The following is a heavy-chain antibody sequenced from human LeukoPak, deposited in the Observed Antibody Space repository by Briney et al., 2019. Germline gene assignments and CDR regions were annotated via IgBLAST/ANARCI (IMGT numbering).Heavy chain of an antibody. Sequence: GESLKISFQGSGXSFTNYCISWVRQMPGKGLEWMGRIAPSDSYTNYSPSFQGHVTISADKSISTAYLQWSSLKASDTAMYYCARRALGATRTKYFDYWGQGTLVTVSS. CDR1: GXSFTNYC. CDR2: IAPSDSYT. CDR3: ARRALGATRTKYFDY. J-gene: IGHJ4*02. V-gene: IGHV5-10-1*01. D-gene: IGHD1-26*01.